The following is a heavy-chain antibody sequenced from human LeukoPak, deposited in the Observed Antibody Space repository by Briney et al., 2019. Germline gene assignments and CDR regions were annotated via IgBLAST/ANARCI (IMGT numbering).Heavy chain of an antibody. CDR2: ISSSGSTI. CDR1: GFTFSDYY. D-gene: IGHD5-24*01. J-gene: IGHJ4*02. V-gene: IGHV3-11*01. Sequence: GGSLRLSCAASGFTFSDYYMSWIRQAPGKGLEGVSYISSSGSTIYYADSVKGRFTISRDNAKNSLYLQMNSLRAENTAVYYCARGGRRWLQLLGFVGDGLFDYWGQGTLVTVSS. CDR3: ARGGRRWLQLLGFVGDGLFDY.